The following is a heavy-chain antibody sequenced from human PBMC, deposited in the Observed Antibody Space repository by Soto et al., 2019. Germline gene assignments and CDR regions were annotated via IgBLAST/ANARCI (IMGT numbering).Heavy chain of an antibody. J-gene: IGHJ4*02. V-gene: IGHV1-69*13. CDR1: GGTFSSYA. Sequence: SVKVSCKASGGTFSSYAISWVRQAPGQGLEWMGGIIPIFGTANYAQKFQGRVTITADESTSTAYMELSSLRSEDTAVYYCASSASISPGYCSGGSCYTQFDYWGQGTLVTVSS. CDR3: ASSASISPGYCSGGSCYTQFDY. D-gene: IGHD2-15*01. CDR2: IIPIFGTA.